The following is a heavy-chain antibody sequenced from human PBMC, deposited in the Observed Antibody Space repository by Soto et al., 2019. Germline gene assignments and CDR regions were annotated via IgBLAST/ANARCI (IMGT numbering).Heavy chain of an antibody. D-gene: IGHD3-9*01. CDR3: ARVGTGSSTPLDI. CDR1: AFMFTRST. Sequence: LRLSCVASAFMFTRSTMNWVREAPGKGLEWVSSITSASDYIFYADSVKGRFTISRDNAKNSLYLQMNSLRAEDTAVYYCARVGTGSSTPLDIWGQGTMVTVSS. J-gene: IGHJ3*02. V-gene: IGHV3-21*01. CDR2: ITSASDYI.